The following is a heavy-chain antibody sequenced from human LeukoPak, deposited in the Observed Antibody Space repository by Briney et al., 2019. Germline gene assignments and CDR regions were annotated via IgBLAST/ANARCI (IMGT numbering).Heavy chain of an antibody. V-gene: IGHV3-49*03. CDR1: GFTFGDYA. J-gene: IGHJ4*02. Sequence: GALRLSCTASGFTFGDYAMSWFRQAPGKGLERVGFIRSKAYGGTTEYAASVKGRFTISRDDSKSIAYLQMNSLKTEDTAVYYCTRDLLPGLAGGDIDYWGQGTLVTVSS. D-gene: IGHD2-21*02. CDR2: IRSKAYGGTT. CDR3: TRDLLPGLAGGDIDY.